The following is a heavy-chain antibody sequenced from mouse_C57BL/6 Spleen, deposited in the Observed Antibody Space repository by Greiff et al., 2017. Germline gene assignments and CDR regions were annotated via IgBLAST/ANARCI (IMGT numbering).Heavy chain of an antibody. CDR2: ISSDGSNT. CDR3: ARELMVGKYFGG. J-gene: IGHJ1*01. CDR1: GFTFSGYC. Sequence: EVQRVESGGDLVKPGGSLKLSCTASGFTFSGYCMSWVRQTPEKGLEWVATISSDGSNTYYPDSLKGRFTISRDNAKNTLYLQMSSLKSEDTATYYCARELMVGKYFGGWGPGTTVTVS. V-gene: IGHV5-6*01. D-gene: IGHD1-1*02.